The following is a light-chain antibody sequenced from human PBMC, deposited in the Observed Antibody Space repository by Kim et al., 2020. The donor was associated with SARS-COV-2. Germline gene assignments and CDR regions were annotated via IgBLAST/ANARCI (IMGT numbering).Light chain of an antibody. J-gene: IGKJ3*01. CDR2: KVS. CDR1: QSLVYCDGNTY. Sequence: PASISCRSSQSLVYCDGNTYLNWFHQRPGQSPRRLIYKVSNRDSGVPDRFSGSGSGTDFTLQISRVEAEDVGVYYCMQGTHWPFTFGPGTQVDIK. CDR3: MQGTHWPFT. V-gene: IGKV2-30*01.